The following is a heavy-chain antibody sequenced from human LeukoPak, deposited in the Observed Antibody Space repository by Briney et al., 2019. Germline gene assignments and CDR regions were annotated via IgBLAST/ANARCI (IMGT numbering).Heavy chain of an antibody. D-gene: IGHD6-19*01. CDR1: GFTFSSYS. J-gene: IGHJ4*02. CDR2: ISGSSNTI. CDR3: AKITPVAGIWEDFDY. V-gene: IGHV3-48*01. Sequence: GGSLRLSCAASGFTFSSYSMNWVRQAPGKGLEWVSCISGSSNTIYYADSVKGRFTISRDNSKNTLYLQMNSLRAEDTAVYYCAKITPVAGIWEDFDYWGQGTLVTVSS.